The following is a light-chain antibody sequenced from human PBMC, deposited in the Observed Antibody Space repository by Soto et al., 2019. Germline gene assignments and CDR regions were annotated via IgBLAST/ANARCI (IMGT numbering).Light chain of an antibody. CDR1: SSDVGAYKF. CDR2: EVT. CDR3: NSYTNDTTLV. Sequence: QSVLAQPASVSGSPGQPITISCTGTSSDVGAYKFVSWYQHHPGKAPKLLIFEVTNRPSGVSSRFSASKSGNTASLTISRLLPEDEADYYCNSYTNDTTLVFGSGTKVTVL. V-gene: IGLV2-14*01. J-gene: IGLJ1*01.